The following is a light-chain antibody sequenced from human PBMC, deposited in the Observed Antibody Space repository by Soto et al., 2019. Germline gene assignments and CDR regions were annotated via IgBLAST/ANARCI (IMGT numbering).Light chain of an antibody. CDR3: QQRGNWPIT. Sequence: DIQMTQSPSSLSASEGDRVTINCRASQSISNYLNWYQQKPGKAPKLLIYAASSLQSGVPSRFSGSGSGTDFTLTISSLQSEDFAFYYRQQRGNWPITFGQGTRLEI. V-gene: IGKV1-39*01. CDR1: QSISNY. CDR2: AAS. J-gene: IGKJ5*01.